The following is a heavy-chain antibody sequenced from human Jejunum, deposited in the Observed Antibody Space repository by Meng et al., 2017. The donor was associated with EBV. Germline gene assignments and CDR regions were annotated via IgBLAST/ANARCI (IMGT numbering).Heavy chain of an antibody. Sequence: QLPLRDAGPGRVKPSEPPSLTCTVSGGSIRSSGYYWGWIRQPPGKGLQWIGSIYDSGTTYYNPSLRSRVTISVDTSKNQFSLKLNSVTAADTAVYYCARAGYCSSTTCPRWFDPWGQGTLVTVSS. V-gene: IGHV4-39*07. J-gene: IGHJ5*02. D-gene: IGHD2-2*01. CDR1: GGSIRSSGYY. CDR3: ARAGYCSSTTCPRWFDP. CDR2: IYDSGTT.